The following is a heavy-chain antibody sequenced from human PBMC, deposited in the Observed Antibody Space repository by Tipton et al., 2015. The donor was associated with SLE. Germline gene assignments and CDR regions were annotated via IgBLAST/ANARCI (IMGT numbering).Heavy chain of an antibody. CDR2: IKEDGSEK. V-gene: IGHV3-7*01. J-gene: IGHJ5*02. CDR1: GFTFSSYS. CDR3: ARDRAKGWFDP. Sequence: SLRLSCAASGFTFSSYSMNWVRQAPGKGLEWVATIKEDGSEKYYVDSVRGRFTISRDNAENSLFLQMNSLTAEDTAVYSCARDRAKGWFDPWGQGTLVTVSS.